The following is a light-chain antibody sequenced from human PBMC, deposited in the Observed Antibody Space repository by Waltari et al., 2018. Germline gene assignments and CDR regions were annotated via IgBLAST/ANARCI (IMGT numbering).Light chain of an antibody. J-gene: IGKJ3*01. V-gene: IGKV1-NL1*01. CDR3: QQYSGSLPPT. Sequence: DIQMTQSPSSLSASVGDRVTITCRASQAIFGSLAWYQQKPEKAAKLLLYETSILASGAPSRFSGSVSGTDYTLAINNLQTEDVETYFCQQYSGSLPPTFGPGTRLALK. CDR1: QAIFGS. CDR2: ETS.